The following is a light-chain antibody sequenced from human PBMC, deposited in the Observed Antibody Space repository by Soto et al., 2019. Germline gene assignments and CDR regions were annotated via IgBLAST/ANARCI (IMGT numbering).Light chain of an antibody. Sequence: IQITQSPSSLSAYVGDRVTITCRASQGIRDDLGWYQQKPGRAPRLLIYGASSLQSGVPSIFSGSGYGTEFTLTISSLQPEDFATYYCLQDYNYPLTFGGGTKVDIK. CDR3: LQDYNYPLT. V-gene: IGKV1-6*02. CDR1: QGIRDD. J-gene: IGKJ4*01. CDR2: GAS.